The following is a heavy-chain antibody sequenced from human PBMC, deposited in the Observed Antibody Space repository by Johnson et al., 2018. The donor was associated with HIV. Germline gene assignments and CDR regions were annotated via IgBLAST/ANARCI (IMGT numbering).Heavy chain of an antibody. CDR1: GFTFSSYA. CDR3: AKDRTNWGYDAFDI. CDR2: ISYDGSNK. D-gene: IGHD3-16*01. J-gene: IGHJ3*02. V-gene: IGHV3-30*04. Sequence: QVQLVESGGGVVQPGRSLILSCAASGFTFSSYAMHWVCQAPGKGLEWVAVISYDGSNKYYADSVKGRFTISRDNSKNTLYLQMNRLRAEDTAVYYCAKDRTNWGYDAFDIWGQGTMVTVSS.